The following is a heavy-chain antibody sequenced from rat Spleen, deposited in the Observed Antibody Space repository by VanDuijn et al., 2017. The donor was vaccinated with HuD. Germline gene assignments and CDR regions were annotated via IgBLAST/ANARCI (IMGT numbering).Heavy chain of an antibody. CDR3: ARGYVMDA. J-gene: IGHJ4*01. CDR2: ISTGGGNT. Sequence: EVQLVESNGGLVQPGRSLKLSCAASGFTFSNYDMAWVRQAPTKGLEWIASISTGGGNTYYRDSVKGRFTISRDNAKNTQYLEMDSLRSEDTATYYCARGYVMDAWGQGASVTVSS. V-gene: IGHV5S13*01. CDR1: GFTFSNYD.